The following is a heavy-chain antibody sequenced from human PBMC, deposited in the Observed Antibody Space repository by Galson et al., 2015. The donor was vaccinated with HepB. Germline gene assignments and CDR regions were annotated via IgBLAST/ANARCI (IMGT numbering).Heavy chain of an antibody. J-gene: IGHJ4*02. V-gene: IGHV3-23*01. CDR3: TKDVGYGTSLFDY. CDR2: INDNGSRT. CDR1: GSNFRDYG. D-gene: IGHD5-18*01. Sequence: SLRLSCAAPGSNFRDYGMSWVRQAPGKGLEWVSTINDNGSRTHYADSVKGRFTISRDNSRNTLFLQLNSLRAEDTAVYYCTKDVGYGTSLFDYWGQGTLVTVSS.